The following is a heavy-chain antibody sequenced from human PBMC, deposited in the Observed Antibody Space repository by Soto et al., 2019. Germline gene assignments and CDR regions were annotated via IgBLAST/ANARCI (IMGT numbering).Heavy chain of an antibody. CDR2: ISYDGSNK. CDR3: ARRIAAAGSEYNWFDP. CDR1: GFTFSSYA. J-gene: IGHJ5*02. V-gene: IGHV3-30-3*01. D-gene: IGHD6-13*01. Sequence: QVQLVESGGGVVQPGRSLRLSCAASGFTFSSYAMHWVRQAPGTGLEWVAVISYDGSNKYYADSVKGRFTISRDNSKNRLYLQMNRLRAEDTAVYYCARRIAAAGSEYNWFDPGGQGTLVTVSS.